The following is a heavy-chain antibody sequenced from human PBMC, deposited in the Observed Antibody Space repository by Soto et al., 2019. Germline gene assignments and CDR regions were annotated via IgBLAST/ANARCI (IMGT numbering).Heavy chain of an antibody. V-gene: IGHV3-21*06. J-gene: IGHJ3*01. D-gene: IGHD2-2*01. Sequence: LRLSCTASGFIFSSYTINWVRQAPGKGLEWVSSISGSGSYIYIADSMKGRITISRDNAQNSVHLQMNSLRVEDTAVYYCARAGLEPANAFDVWGQGTKVTVSS. CDR1: GFIFSSYT. CDR2: ISGSGSYI. CDR3: ARAGLEPANAFDV.